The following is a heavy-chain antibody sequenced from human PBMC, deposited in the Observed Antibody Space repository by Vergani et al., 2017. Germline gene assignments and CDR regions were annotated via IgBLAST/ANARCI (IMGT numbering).Heavy chain of an antibody. J-gene: IGHJ4*02. D-gene: IGHD3-10*01. CDR3: ARDSALYGSGSYYMMGIFDY. CDR2: IWYDGSNK. CDR1: GFTFSSYG. Sequence: QVQLVESGGGVVQPGRSLRLSCAASGFTFSSYGMHWVRQAPGKGLEWVAVIWYDGSNKYYADSVKGRFTISRDNSKNSLYLQMNSLRAEDTAVYYCARDSALYGSGSYYMMGIFDYWGQGTLVTVSS. V-gene: IGHV3-33*01.